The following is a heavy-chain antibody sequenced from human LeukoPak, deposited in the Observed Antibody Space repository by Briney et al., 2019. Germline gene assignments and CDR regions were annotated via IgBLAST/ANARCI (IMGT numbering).Heavy chain of an antibody. D-gene: IGHD6-13*01. CDR3: ARDGPATDTDLDC. CDR1: GFSFSSHW. Sequence: GGSLRLSRAASGFSFSSHWMNWVRQAPGKGLQWVATIKGDGSEKFCVDSVKGRFTISRDNAKNSLYLQMNILRAEDTAVYYCARDGPATDTDLDCWGQGTLVIVSS. CDR2: IKGDGSEK. J-gene: IGHJ4*02. V-gene: IGHV3-7*01.